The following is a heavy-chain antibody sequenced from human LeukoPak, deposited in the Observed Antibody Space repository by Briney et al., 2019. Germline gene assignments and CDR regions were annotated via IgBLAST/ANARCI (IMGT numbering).Heavy chain of an antibody. CDR1: GYTFTSYY. J-gene: IGHJ4*02. CDR2: INPSGGST. Sequence: ASVKVSCKASGYTFTSYYMHWVRQAPGQGLEWMGIINPSGGSTSYAQRFQGWVTMTRDTSISTAYMELSRLRSDDTAVYYCARAAPTYCSGGSCYVFDYWGQGTLVTVSS. V-gene: IGHV1-46*01. D-gene: IGHD2-15*01. CDR3: ARAAPTYCSGGSCYVFDY.